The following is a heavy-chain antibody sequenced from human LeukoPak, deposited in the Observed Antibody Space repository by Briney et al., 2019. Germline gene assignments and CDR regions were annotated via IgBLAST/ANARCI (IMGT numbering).Heavy chain of an antibody. V-gene: IGHV4-4*07. CDR1: GGSISSYY. CDR3: ARDFTYYDSSGYPTHAFDI. J-gene: IGHJ3*02. Sequence: PSETLSLTCTVSGGSISSYYWSWIRQPAGKGLEWIGRIYTSGSTNYNPSLKSRVTMSVDTSKNQFSLKLSSVTAADTAVYYCARDFTYYDSSGYPTHAFDIWGRGTMVTVSS. D-gene: IGHD3-22*01. CDR2: IYTSGST.